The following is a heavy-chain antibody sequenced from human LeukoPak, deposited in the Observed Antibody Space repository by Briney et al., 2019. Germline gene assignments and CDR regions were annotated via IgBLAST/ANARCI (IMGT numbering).Heavy chain of an antibody. J-gene: IGHJ5*02. CDR3: AKDISIYYDSSGCLDP. CDR2: ISSSSSYI. CDR1: GFTFSSYS. Sequence: PGGSLRLSCAASGFTFSSYSMNWVRQAPGKGLEWVSSISSSSSYIYYADSVKGRFTISRDNAKNSLYLQMNSLRAEDTALYYCAKDISIYYDSSGCLDPWGQGTLVTVSS. D-gene: IGHD3-22*01. V-gene: IGHV3-21*04.